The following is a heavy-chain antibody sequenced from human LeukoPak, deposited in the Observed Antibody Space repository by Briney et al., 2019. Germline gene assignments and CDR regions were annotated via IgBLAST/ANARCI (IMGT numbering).Heavy chain of an antibody. CDR2: IYYTGTT. D-gene: IGHD1-14*01. Sequence: SETLSLTCTVSDGSISGYHWSWIRQPPGKGLEWIGYIYYTGTTNYNPSLERRVTMSVDTSKDQFSLKLTSVTAADTAVYYCARQVYYHNRPAYDYWGQGTLVTVSS. J-gene: IGHJ4*02. CDR3: ARQVYYHNRPAYDY. V-gene: IGHV4-59*08. CDR1: DGSISGYH.